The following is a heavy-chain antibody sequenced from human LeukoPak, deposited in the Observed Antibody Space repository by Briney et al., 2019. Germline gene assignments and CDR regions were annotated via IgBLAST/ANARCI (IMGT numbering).Heavy chain of an antibody. CDR1: GFTFSSYS. CDR2: ISSGSAYI. CDR3: AREDYYYYGMDV. Sequence: GGSLRLSCAASGFTFSSYSMNWVRQAPGKGLQWVSSISSGSAYIYYADSVKGRFTISRDNAKNSLYLQMHSLRAEDTAVYYCAREDYYYYGMDVWGQGTTVTVSS. J-gene: IGHJ6*02. V-gene: IGHV3-21*01.